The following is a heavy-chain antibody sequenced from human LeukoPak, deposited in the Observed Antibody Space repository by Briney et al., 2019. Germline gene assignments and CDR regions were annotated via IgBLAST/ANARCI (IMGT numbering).Heavy chain of an antibody. CDR3: ARGAGPKQQLTAYYFDY. Sequence: SQTLSLTCAISGDSVSSNSAAWNWIRQSPSRGLEWLGRTYDRSKRYNDYAVSVKSRITINPDTSKNQFSLQLNSVTPEDTAVYYCARGAGPKQQLTAYYFDYWGQGTLVTVSS. CDR1: GDSVSSNSAA. CDR2: TYDRSKRYN. J-gene: IGHJ4*02. V-gene: IGHV6-1*01. D-gene: IGHD6-13*01.